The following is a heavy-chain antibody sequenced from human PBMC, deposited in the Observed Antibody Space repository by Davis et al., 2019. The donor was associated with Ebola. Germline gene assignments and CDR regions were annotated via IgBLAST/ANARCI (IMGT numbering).Heavy chain of an antibody. D-gene: IGHD3-3*01. CDR3: ARDLGVGGAFDV. CDR2: ISDSGDSE. V-gene: IGHV3-11*01. J-gene: IGHJ3*01. Sequence: PGGSLRLSCAASGFTSSNHYMSWIRQAPGEGLEWISYISDSGDSEFYADSVKVRFTISRDNAKNSLYLQMNSLRGADTGLYYCARDLGVGGAFDVWGQGTMVTVSS. CDR1: GFTSSNHY.